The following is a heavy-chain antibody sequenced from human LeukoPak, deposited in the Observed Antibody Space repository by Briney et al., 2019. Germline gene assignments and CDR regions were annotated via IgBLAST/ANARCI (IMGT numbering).Heavy chain of an antibody. Sequence: ASVKVSCEASGYTFTGFYIHWVRQAPGQGLEWMGWINPSSGGTNYAQEFQGRVTMTRDSSISTAYMELSRLSSDDMAVYYCATARDILTTISVGGFDYWGQGTLVTVSS. CDR2: INPSSGGT. J-gene: IGHJ4*02. CDR3: ATARDILTTISVGGFDY. CDR1: GYTFTGFY. V-gene: IGHV1-2*02. D-gene: IGHD5-12*01.